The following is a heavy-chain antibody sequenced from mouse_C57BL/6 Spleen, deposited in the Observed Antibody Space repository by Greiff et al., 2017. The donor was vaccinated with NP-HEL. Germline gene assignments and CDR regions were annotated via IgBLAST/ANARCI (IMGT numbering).Heavy chain of an antibody. Sequence: QVQLKQSGAELARPGASVKLSCKASGYNFTSYGISWVKQRTGQGLEWIGEIYPRSGNTYYNEKFKGKATLTADKSSSTAYMELRSLTSEDSAVYFCARAGYDYDGAMDYWGQGTSVTVSS. J-gene: IGHJ4*01. CDR2: IYPRSGNT. CDR1: GYNFTSYG. D-gene: IGHD2-4*01. V-gene: IGHV1-81*01. CDR3: ARAGYDYDGAMDY.